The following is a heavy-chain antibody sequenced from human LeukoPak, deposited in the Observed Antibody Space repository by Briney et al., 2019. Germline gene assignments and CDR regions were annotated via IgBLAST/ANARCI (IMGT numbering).Heavy chain of an antibody. CDR1: GFTFTTYA. Sequence: EGSLRLSCAASGFTFTTYAMSWVRQAPGKGLEWVSAISNTGDSTYHADSVKGRFTISRGNSKNTLFLQMNSLRAEDTAVYYCAKDNDPRAYSAYDSYDYWGQGTLVTVSP. J-gene: IGHJ4*02. V-gene: IGHV3-23*01. CDR3: AKDNDPRAYSAYDSYDY. CDR2: ISNTGDST. D-gene: IGHD5-12*01.